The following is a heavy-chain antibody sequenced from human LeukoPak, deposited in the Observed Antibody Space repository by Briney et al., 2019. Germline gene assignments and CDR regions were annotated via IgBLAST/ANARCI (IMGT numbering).Heavy chain of an antibody. CDR2: IRYDGSNK. D-gene: IGHD2-2*01. CDR1: GFTFSSYG. J-gene: IGHJ6*03. Sequence: PGGSLRLSCAASGFTFSSYGMHWVRQAPGKGLEWVAFIRYDGSNKYYADSVKGRFTISRDNSKNTLYRQMNSLRAEATAVYYCAKDPRLGYCSSTSCSRDYYYYMDVWGKGTTVTVSS. CDR3: AKDPRLGYCSSTSCSRDYYYYMDV. V-gene: IGHV3-30*02.